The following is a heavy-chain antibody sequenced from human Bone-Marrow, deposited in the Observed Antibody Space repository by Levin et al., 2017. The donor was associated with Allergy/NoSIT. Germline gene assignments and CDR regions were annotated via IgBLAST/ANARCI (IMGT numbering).Heavy chain of an antibody. Sequence: PGGSLRLSCAASGFSFRSYGMTWVRQAPGKGLEWISSLRGDGTHIYYAESVKGRFTISRDNSDNTLHLQMNSLRAEDTAIYYCAKLNDFWSTFASNFPSPYFESWGQGTLVTVSS. D-gene: IGHD3/OR15-3a*01. J-gene: IGHJ4*02. CDR3: AKLNDFWSTFASNFPSPYFES. V-gene: IGHV3-23*01. CDR1: GFSFRSYG. CDR2: LRGDGTHI.